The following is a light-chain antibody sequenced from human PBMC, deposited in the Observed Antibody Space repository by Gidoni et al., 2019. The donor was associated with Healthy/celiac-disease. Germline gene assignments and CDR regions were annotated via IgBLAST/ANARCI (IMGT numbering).Light chain of an antibody. V-gene: IGLV2-14*03. CDR3: SSYTNIDGLEGI. CDR2: NVG. J-gene: IGLJ2*01. Sequence: QSVLIQPPSMSGSPGQSITISCTGTPRAIGGFNYVSWYQQHPGNAPRLVISNVGNRPSGISNRFSGSKSGSTASLTISGLQPEDEADYYCSSYTNIDGLEGIFGGGTKLTVL. CDR1: PRAIGGFNY.